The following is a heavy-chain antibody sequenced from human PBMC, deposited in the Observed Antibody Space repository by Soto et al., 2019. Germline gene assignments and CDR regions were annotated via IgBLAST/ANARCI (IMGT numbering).Heavy chain of an antibody. J-gene: IGHJ4*02. Sequence: GLLRLCCAACGVTFSSYAMSWVRQATGKGLEWVSTISGSGGGSTYYADPVKGRFTISRDNSKNTLYLQMNSLRAEDTAVYYCAKVTYYYDTSVYYYFDYWGQGTQVTVSS. CDR1: GVTFSSYA. V-gene: IGHV3-23*01. CDR3: AKVTYYYDTSVYYYFDY. D-gene: IGHD3-22*01. CDR2: ISGSGGGST.